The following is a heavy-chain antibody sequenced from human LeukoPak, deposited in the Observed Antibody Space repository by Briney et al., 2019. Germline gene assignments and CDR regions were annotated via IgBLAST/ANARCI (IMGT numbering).Heavy chain of an antibody. D-gene: IGHD3-22*01. CDR3: ARVTMIVVVNWFDP. CDR2: INHSGST. CDR1: GGSFSGYY. J-gene: IGHJ5*02. Sequence: PSETLSLTCAVYGGSFSGYYWSWIRQPPGMGLEWIGEINHSGSTNYNPSLKSRVTISVDTSKNQFSLKLSSVTAADTAVYYCARVTMIVVVNWFDPWAREPWSPSPQ. V-gene: IGHV4-34*01.